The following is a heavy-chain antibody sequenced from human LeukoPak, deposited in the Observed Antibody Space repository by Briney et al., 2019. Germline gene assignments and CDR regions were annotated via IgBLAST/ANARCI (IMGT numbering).Heavy chain of an antibody. J-gene: IGHJ4*02. Sequence: ASVKVSCKASGYTFTSYYMHWVRQAPGQGLEWMGIINPSGGSTSYAQKFQGRVTMTRDMSTSTVYMELSSLRSEDTAVYYCARVYGSGYDFWSGYPGNYFDYWGQGTLVTVSS. D-gene: IGHD3-3*01. CDR2: INPSGGST. CDR1: GYTFTSYY. V-gene: IGHV1-46*01. CDR3: ARVYGSGYDFWSGYPGNYFDY.